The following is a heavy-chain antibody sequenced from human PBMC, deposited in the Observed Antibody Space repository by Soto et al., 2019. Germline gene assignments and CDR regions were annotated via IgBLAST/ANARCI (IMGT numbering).Heavy chain of an antibody. CDR3: ARVRRGGPIDY. J-gene: IGHJ4*02. CDR1: GGSISSGGYY. CDR2: IYYSGST. Sequence: SETLSLTCTVSGGSISSGGYYWSWIRQHPGKGLEWIGYIYYSGSTYYNPSLKSRVTISVDTSKNQFSLKLSSVTAADTAVYYCARVRRGGPIDYWGQGTQVTVSS. D-gene: IGHD3-10*01. V-gene: IGHV4-31*03.